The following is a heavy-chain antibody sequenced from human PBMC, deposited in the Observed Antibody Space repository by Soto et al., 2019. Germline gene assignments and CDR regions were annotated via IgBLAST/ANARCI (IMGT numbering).Heavy chain of an antibody. CDR1: GYTFTSYA. Sequence: GASVKVSCKASGYTFTSYAISWVRQAPGQGLEWMGGIIPIFGTANYAQKFQGRVTITADESTSTAYMELSSLRSEDTAVYYCARDDFVVRGVYYYYGMDVWGQGTTVTVSS. CDR3: ARDDFVVRGVYYYYGMDV. V-gene: IGHV1-69*13. J-gene: IGHJ6*02. D-gene: IGHD3-10*01. CDR2: IIPIFGTA.